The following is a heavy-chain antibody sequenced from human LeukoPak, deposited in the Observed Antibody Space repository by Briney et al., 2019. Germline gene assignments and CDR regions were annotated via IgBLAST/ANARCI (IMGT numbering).Heavy chain of an antibody. Sequence: PSETLSLTCAVYGGSFSGYYWSWIRQPPGKGLEWIGEINHSGSTNYNPSLKSRVTISVDTSKNQSSLKLSSVTAADTAVYYCASPGIADYWGQGTLVTVSS. CDR3: ASPGIADY. V-gene: IGHV4-34*01. D-gene: IGHD6-13*01. J-gene: IGHJ4*02. CDR1: GGSFSGYY. CDR2: INHSGST.